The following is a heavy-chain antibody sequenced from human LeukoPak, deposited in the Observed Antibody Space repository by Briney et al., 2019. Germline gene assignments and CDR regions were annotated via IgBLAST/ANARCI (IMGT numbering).Heavy chain of an antibody. CDR2: INLNGGST. J-gene: IGHJ4*02. Sequence: ASVKVSCKTSGYTFTSYYMHWARQAPGQGLEWMGIINLNGGSTKYAQKFQGRVTMTRDTSTSTVYIELSSLRSEDTAVYYCTRVYCSSSSCYNADYWGQGTLVTVSS. CDR3: TRVYCSSSSCYNADY. V-gene: IGHV1-46*03. D-gene: IGHD2-2*02. CDR1: GYTFTSYY.